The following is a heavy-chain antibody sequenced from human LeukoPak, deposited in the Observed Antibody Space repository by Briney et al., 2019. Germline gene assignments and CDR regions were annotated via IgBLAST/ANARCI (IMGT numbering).Heavy chain of an antibody. CDR1: GFSISSYG. CDR3: AKDGDPVHY. J-gene: IGHJ4*02. D-gene: IGHD3-3*01. V-gene: IGHV3-30*18. CDR2: ISYDGSNK. Sequence: GRSLRLSCAAPGFSISSYGMHWVRQAPGKGLEWGAVISYDGSNKYYADSVKGRFTISRDNSKNTLYLQMNSLRAEDTAVYYCAKDGDPVHYWGQGTLVTVSS.